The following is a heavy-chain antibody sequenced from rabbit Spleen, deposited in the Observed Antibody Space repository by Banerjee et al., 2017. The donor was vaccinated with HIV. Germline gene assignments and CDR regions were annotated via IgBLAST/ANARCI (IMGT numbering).Heavy chain of an antibody. CDR1: GFSFSSNW. V-gene: IGHV1S45*01. Sequence: QEQLEESGGRLVKPGGTLTLTCTVSGFSFSSNWICWVRQAPGKGLEWIACIDTNDGDTDYANWPKGRFTISKTSSTTVTLQMTSLTAADTATYFCARDGISFVSSGWGLTRLDLWGPGTLVTVS. CDR3: ARDGISFVSSGWGLTRLDL. CDR2: IDTNDGDT. D-gene: IGHD4-1*01. J-gene: IGHJ3*01.